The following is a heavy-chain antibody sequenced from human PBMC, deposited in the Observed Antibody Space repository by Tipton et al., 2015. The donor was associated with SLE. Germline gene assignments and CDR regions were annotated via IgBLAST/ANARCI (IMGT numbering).Heavy chain of an antibody. CDR3: AGAWQGYCSGGTCYVLDY. J-gene: IGHJ4*02. V-gene: IGHV4-59*11. CDR1: GGSISSHY. Sequence: TLSLTCTVSGGSISSHYWSWIRQAPGKGLEWIGYISNSETTSYNPSLKSRVTISLDTSKNQFSLKLRSATAADTAVYYCAGAWQGYCSGGTCYVLDYWGQGTLVTVSS. D-gene: IGHD2-15*01. CDR2: ISNSETT.